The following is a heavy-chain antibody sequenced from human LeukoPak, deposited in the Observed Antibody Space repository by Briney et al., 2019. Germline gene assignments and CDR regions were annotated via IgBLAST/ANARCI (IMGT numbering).Heavy chain of an antibody. CDR1: GGSISSYY. Sequence: PSETLSLTCTVSGGSISSYYWSWIRQPPGKGLEWIGYIYYSGSTNYNPSLKSRVTISVDTPKNQFSLKLSSVTAADTVVYYCARAPSYYGSGSYHPFYYFDYWGQGTLDTVSS. J-gene: IGHJ4*02. V-gene: IGHV4-59*08. D-gene: IGHD3-10*01. CDR3: ARAPSYYGSGSYHPFYYFDY. CDR2: IYYSGST.